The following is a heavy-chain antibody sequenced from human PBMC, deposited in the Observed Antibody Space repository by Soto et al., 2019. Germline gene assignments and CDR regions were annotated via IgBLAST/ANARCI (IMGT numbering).Heavy chain of an antibody. CDR3: ARIVVGATVDL. V-gene: IGHV4-61*01. CDR2: ISYAGDT. J-gene: IGHJ5*02. D-gene: IGHD1-26*01. CDR1: GDSVSTDRYL. Sequence: SETLSLTCSVSGDSVSTDRYLWTWIRQPPGKGLEWIAYISYAGDTNYNPSLKSRVTISIDTSRNQFSLTLTSVTAADTAVYFCARIVVGATVDLWGQGSLVTVSS.